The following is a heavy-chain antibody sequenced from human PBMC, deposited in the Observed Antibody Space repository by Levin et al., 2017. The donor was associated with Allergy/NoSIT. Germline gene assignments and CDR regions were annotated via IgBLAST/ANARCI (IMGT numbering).Heavy chain of an antibody. CDR2: IYHSGST. D-gene: IGHD4/OR15-4a*01. CDR1: GGSISSGGYS. Sequence: PSETLSLTCAVSGGSISSGGYSWSWIRQPPGKGLEWIGYIYHSGSTYYNPSLKSRVTISVDRSKNQFSLKLSSVTAADTAVYYCARVSRVLWYFDLWGRGTLVTVSS. V-gene: IGHV4-30-2*01. CDR3: ARVSRVLWYFDL. J-gene: IGHJ2*01.